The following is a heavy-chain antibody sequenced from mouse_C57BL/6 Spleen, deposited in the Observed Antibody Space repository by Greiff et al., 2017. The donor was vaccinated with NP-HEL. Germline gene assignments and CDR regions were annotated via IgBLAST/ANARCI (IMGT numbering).Heavy chain of an antibody. Sequence: EVKLVESGGGLVQPGGSMKLSCVASGFTFSNYWMNWVRQSPEKGLEWVAQIRLKSDNYATHYAESVKGRFTISRDDSKSSVYLQMNNLRPEDKGVYYCTAPHDVSIVTTDWFAYWGQGSLVTVSA. D-gene: IGHD2-5*01. CDR2: IRLKSDNYAT. CDR3: TAPHDVSIVTTDWFAY. J-gene: IGHJ3*01. V-gene: IGHV6-3*01. CDR1: GFTFSNYW.